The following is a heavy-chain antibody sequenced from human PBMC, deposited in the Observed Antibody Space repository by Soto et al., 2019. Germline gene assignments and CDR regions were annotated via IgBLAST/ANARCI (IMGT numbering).Heavy chain of an antibody. D-gene: IGHD3-3*01. CDR1: SGSIDSGLYY. V-gene: IGHV4-31*03. Sequence: PSETLSLTCTVSSGSIDSGLYYWTWIRQHPGKGLQWIGYIYSRGNTYYNPSLNSRISIVADTSKNQFYLKLTSVTAADTAVYYCARGYTIFGVVSYMDVWGKGTTVTVSS. J-gene: IGHJ6*03. CDR2: IYSRGNT. CDR3: ARGYTIFGVVSYMDV.